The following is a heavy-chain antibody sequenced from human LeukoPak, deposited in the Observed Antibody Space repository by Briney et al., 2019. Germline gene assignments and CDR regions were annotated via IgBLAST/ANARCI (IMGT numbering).Heavy chain of an antibody. CDR2: ISAYNGNT. Sequence: GASVKVSCKASGYTFTSYGTSWVRQAPGQGLEWMGWISAYNGNTNYAQKPQGRVTMTTDTSTSTAYMELRSLRSDDTAVYYCARSYSSSWYGTYYFDYWGQGTLVTVSS. V-gene: IGHV1-18*04. J-gene: IGHJ4*02. CDR3: ARSYSSSWYGTYYFDY. D-gene: IGHD6-13*01. CDR1: GYTFTSYG.